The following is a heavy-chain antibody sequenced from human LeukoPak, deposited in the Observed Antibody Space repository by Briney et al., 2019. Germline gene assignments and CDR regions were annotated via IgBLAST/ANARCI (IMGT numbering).Heavy chain of an antibody. CDR2: INPNSGGT. V-gene: IGHV1-2*04. J-gene: IGHJ5*02. Sequence: ASVKVSCKASGYTFTGYYMHWVRQAPGQGLEWMGWINPNSGGTNYAQKFQGWVTMTRDTSISTAYMELSRLRSDDTAVYYCARGDYDILTGYYPGNWFDPWGQGTLVTVSS. CDR1: GYTFTGYY. CDR3: ARGDYDILTGYYPGNWFDP. D-gene: IGHD3-9*01.